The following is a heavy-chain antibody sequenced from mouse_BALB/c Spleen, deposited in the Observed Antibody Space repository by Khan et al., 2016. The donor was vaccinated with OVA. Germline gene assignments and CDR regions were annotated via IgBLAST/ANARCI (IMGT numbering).Heavy chain of an antibody. Sequence: QVQLQQSGAELVRPGVSVKISCKASGHTFTDYAMHWVKQRHAKSLEWIGVISTNYGDADYNQKFQGKASMTVDRSSSTIYMELARLTSEDSAIYYCVRGGKFAYWGQGTLVTVSA. J-gene: IGHJ3*01. V-gene: IGHV1S137*01. D-gene: IGHD1-1*02. CDR1: GHTFTDYA. CDR3: VRGGKFAY. CDR2: ISTNYGDA.